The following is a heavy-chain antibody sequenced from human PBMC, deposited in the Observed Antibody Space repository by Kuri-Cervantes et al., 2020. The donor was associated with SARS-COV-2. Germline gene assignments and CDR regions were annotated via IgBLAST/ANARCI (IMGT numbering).Heavy chain of an antibody. CDR2: INPDGSYT. CDR3: VRDGDHWNFDY. J-gene: IGHJ4*02. D-gene: IGHD1-1*01. CDR1: GFIFSGHW. Sequence: GGSLRLSCAASGFIFSGHWIHWVRQAPGKGLVWVSRINPDGSYTNNADSVKGRFTLSSDNAKNMLFLQMNSLRAEGTAVYYCVRDGDHWNFDYWGQGTLVTVSS. V-gene: IGHV3-74*01.